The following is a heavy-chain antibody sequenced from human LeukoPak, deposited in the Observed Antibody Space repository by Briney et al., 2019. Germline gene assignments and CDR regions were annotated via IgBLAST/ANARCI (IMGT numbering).Heavy chain of an antibody. CDR1: VYTFTIYG. J-gene: IGHJ4*02. CDR2: VSAHNGNT. CDR3: ARDRTYMITFGGVIVLSH. V-gene: IGHV1-18*01. D-gene: IGHD3-16*02. Sequence: ASVTVSFTSSVYTFTIYGISWVRQAPGQGLEWMGGVSAHNGNTDYAKKFQGRVTMTTDRSTSTVYMAMRSLRSHDSAVYYCARDRTYMITFGGVIVLSHCGQGALVTVSS.